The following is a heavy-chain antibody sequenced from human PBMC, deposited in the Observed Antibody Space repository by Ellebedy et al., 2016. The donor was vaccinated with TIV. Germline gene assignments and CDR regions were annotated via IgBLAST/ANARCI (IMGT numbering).Heavy chain of an antibody. D-gene: IGHD3-16*01. Sequence: GGSLRLSXAASGFTFSYYWLNWVRQTPGKGLVWVSRINSDGSSATYADSVKGRFTISRDNAEDSLYLEMHSLRPEDTALYYCTRDRPHFLNRFGEVMLNDYWGRGTLVTVSS. CDR1: GFTFSYYW. J-gene: IGHJ4*02. CDR3: TRDRPHFLNRFGEVMLNDY. V-gene: IGHV3-74*03. CDR2: INSDGSSA.